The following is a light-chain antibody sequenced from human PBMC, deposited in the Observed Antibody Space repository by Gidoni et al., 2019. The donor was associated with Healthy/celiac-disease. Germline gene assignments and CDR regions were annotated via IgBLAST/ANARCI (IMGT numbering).Light chain of an antibody. V-gene: IGKV4-1*01. J-gene: IGKJ2*01. Sequence: DIVMTQSPDSLAVSLGERATINCKSSQSVLYSSNNKHYLAWYQQKPGQPPKLLIYWASTRESGVPDRFSGSGSGTDFTLTISSLQAEDVAVYYCQQYYSTVYTFGQGTKLEIK. CDR3: QQYYSTVYT. CDR1: QSVLYSSNNKHY. CDR2: WAS.